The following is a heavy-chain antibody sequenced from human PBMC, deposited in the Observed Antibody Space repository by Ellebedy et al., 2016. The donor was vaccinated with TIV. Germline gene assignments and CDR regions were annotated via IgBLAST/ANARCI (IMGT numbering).Heavy chain of an antibody. Sequence: PGGSLRLSCAASGFTFSSYGMHWVRQAPGKGLEWVAVIWYDGSNKYYADSVKGRFTISRDNSKNTLYLQMNSLRAEDTAVYYCARGNSGWYSPDYWGQGTLVTVSS. CDR1: GFTFSSYG. CDR3: ARGNSGWYSPDY. V-gene: IGHV3-33*08. D-gene: IGHD6-19*01. J-gene: IGHJ4*02. CDR2: IWYDGSNK.